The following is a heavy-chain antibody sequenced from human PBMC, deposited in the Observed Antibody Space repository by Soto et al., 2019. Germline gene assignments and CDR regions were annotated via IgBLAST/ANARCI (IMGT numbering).Heavy chain of an antibody. CDR3: ARGGGVGVAGSAAFDM. CDR1: GYPVTAYY. D-gene: IGHD3-3*01. V-gene: IGHV1-2*02. J-gene: IGHJ3*02. CDR2: INPATGAA. Sequence: QLHLVQSGAVVKKPGASVTVSCSASGYPVTAYYMHWVRQAPGRGLEWMGGINPATGAAKYTQTCQGRVNMTRDTSTRTVFMELGGLTSEAPAGFYCARGGGVGVAGSAAFDMWGQGTLVTVSS.